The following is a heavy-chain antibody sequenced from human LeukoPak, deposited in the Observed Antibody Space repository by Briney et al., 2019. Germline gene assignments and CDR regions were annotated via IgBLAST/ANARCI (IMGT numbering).Heavy chain of an antibody. CDR3: ARVATDGGGFDP. Sequence: PGGSLRLSCAASGITFSSYSMNWVRQAPGKGLEWISYLSSDNYTIYYADSVKGRFIISRDNAKDSLYLQMNSLGAEDTAVYYCARVATDGGGFDPWGRGTLVTVSS. D-gene: IGHD3-16*01. CDR2: LSSDNYTI. V-gene: IGHV3-48*01. CDR1: GITFSSYS. J-gene: IGHJ5*02.